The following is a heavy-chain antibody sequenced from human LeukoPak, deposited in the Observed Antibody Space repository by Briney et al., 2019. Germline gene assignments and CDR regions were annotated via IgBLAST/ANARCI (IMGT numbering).Heavy chain of an antibody. Sequence: GGSLRLSYAASGFTFSSYSMNWVRQAPGKGLEWVSSISSSSSYIYYADSVKGRFTISRDNAKNSLYLQMNSLKAEDTALYFCARDRSKFITGYFEPWGQGTLVTVSS. CDR3: ARDRSKFITGYFEP. J-gene: IGHJ1*01. CDR2: ISSSSSYI. V-gene: IGHV3-21*01. D-gene: IGHD3-22*01. CDR1: GFTFSSYS.